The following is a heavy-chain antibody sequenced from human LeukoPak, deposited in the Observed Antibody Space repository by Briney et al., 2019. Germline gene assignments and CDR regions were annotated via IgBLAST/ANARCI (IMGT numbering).Heavy chain of an antibody. CDR3: ARGSSGNSDY. Sequence: KPGRSLRLSCAASGLTFSSYGMHWVRQAPGKGLEWVAVIWYDGSNKYYADSVKGRFTISRDNSKNTLYLQMNSLRAEDTAVYYCARGSSGNSDYWGQGTLVTVSS. CDR2: IWYDGSNK. D-gene: IGHD4-23*01. CDR1: GLTFSSYG. J-gene: IGHJ4*02. V-gene: IGHV3-33*01.